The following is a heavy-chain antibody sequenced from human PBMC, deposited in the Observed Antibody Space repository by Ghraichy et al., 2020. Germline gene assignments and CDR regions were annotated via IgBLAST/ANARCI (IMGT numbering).Heavy chain of an antibody. D-gene: IGHD6-13*01. CDR3: ARVRIAAAALPFDY. CDR1: GFTFSSYT. Sequence: GGSLRLSCAASGFTFSSYTMNWVRQAPGKGLEWVSYISSSNTIYHADSVKGRFTISRDNAKNSVYLQMNSLRAEDTAVYYCARVRIAAAALPFDYWGQGTLVTVSS. CDR2: ISSSNTI. J-gene: IGHJ4*02. V-gene: IGHV3-48*01.